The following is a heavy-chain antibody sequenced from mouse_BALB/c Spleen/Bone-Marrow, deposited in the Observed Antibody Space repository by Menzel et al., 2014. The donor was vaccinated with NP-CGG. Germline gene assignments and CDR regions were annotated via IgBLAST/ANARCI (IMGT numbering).Heavy chain of an antibody. CDR2: IYPGDGDT. J-gene: IGHJ4*01. D-gene: IGHD1-1*01. CDR3: ARWITTVVAPYVMDY. Sequence: VHLVESGAELVRPGSSVKISCKASGYAFSSYWMNWVKQRPGRGLEWIGQIYPGDGDTNYNGKFKGKATLTADKSSSTAYMQLSSLTSEDSAVYFCARWITTVVAPYVMDYWGQGTSVTVSS. V-gene: IGHV1-80*01. CDR1: GYAFSSYW.